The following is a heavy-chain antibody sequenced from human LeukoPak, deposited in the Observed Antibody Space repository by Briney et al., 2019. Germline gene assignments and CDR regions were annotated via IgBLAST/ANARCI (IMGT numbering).Heavy chain of an antibody. J-gene: IGHJ3*02. CDR1: GFTFSDYY. Sequence: PGGSLRLSCAASGFTFSDYYMSWIRQAPGKGLEWVSYISSSGSTIYYADSVKGRFTISRDNAKNSLYLQMNSLRAEDTALYYCAKDASGSYWAGAFDIWGQGTMVTVSS. V-gene: IGHV3-11*01. CDR2: ISSSGSTI. D-gene: IGHD3-10*01. CDR3: AKDASGSYWAGAFDI.